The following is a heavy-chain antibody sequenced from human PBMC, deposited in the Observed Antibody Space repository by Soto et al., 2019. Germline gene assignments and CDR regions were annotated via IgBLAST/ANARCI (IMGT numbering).Heavy chain of an antibody. CDR2: INPSGGSI. Sequence: GASVKVSCKTSGYTFINYYIHWMRQAPGQGLEWMGMINPSGGSISSAQKFQARLTMTRDTSTSTVYMELSRLKSEDTAMYYCAEDHDYVWGNYRYTADYWGQGTQVTVSS. CDR3: AEDHDYVWGNYRYTADY. V-gene: IGHV1-46*01. D-gene: IGHD3-16*02. J-gene: IGHJ4*02. CDR1: GYTFINYY.